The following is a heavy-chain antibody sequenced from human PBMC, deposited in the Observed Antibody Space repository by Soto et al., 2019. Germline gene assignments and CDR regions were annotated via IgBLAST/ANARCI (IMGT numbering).Heavy chain of an antibody. J-gene: IGHJ6*02. Sequence: QVQLVESGGGVVQPGRSLRLSCAASGFTFSSYGMHWVRQAPGKGLEWVAVISYDGSNKYYADSVKGRFTISRDNSKNTLYLRMNSLRAEDTAVYYCAKDSLGYYYYGMDVWGQGTTVTVSS. V-gene: IGHV3-30*18. CDR3: AKDSLGYYYYGMDV. CDR1: GFTFSSYG. CDR2: ISYDGSNK.